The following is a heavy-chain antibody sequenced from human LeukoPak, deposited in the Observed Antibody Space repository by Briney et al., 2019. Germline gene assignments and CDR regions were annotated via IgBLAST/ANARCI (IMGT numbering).Heavy chain of an antibody. J-gene: IGHJ3*02. CDR3: ARDCSGGSCSEYDAFDI. CDR1: GFTFSDAW. V-gene: IGHV3-21*01. Sequence: GGSLRLSCAASGFTFSDAWMSWVRQAPGKGLEWVSSISSSSSYIYYADSVKGRFTISRDNAKNSLYLQMNSLRAEDTAVYYCARDCSGGSCSEYDAFDIWGQGTMVTVSS. D-gene: IGHD2-15*01. CDR2: ISSSSSYI.